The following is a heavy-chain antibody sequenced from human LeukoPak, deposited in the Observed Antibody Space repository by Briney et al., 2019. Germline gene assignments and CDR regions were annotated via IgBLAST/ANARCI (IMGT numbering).Heavy chain of an antibody. CDR2: IRSKANSYAT. V-gene: IGHV3-73*01. CDR1: GFTFSGSA. CDR3: TRVGATFLDY. D-gene: IGHD1-26*01. J-gene: IGHJ4*02. Sequence: GGSLRLSCAASGFTFSGSAMHWVRQASGKGLEWVGRIRSKANSYATAYAASVKGRFTISRDDSKNTAYLQTNSLKTEDTAVYYCTRVGATFLDYWGQGTLVTVSS.